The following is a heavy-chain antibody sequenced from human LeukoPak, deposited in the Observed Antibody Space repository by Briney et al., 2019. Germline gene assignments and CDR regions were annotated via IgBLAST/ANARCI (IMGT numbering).Heavy chain of an antibody. CDR3: ARTEGDIAVAGTSLDYYYGMDV. V-gene: IGHV4-59*01. J-gene: IGHJ6*04. CDR2: IYYSGST. Sequence: SETLSLTCTVSGGSISSYYWSWIRQPPGKGLEWIGYIYYSGSTNYNPSLKSRLTISVDTSKNQFSLKLSSVTAADTAVYYCARTEGDIAVAGTSLDYYYGMDVWGKGTTVTVSS. D-gene: IGHD6-19*01. CDR1: GGSISSYY.